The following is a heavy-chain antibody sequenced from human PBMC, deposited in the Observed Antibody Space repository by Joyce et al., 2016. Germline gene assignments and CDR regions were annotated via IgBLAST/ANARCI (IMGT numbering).Heavy chain of an antibody. V-gene: IGHV1-8*03. J-gene: IGHJ5*02. CDR1: GYTFTNYD. Sequence: QVQLVQSGAEVKKPGASVKVSCKASGYTFTNYDINWVRQAPGQGLEWLGWMSPSNGNTGYAQKFQGRVTITRDTSINTAYMELSSLRSEDTAVYYCARNPYESGLFDPWGQGTLVTVSS. CDR3: ARNPYESGLFDP. CDR2: MSPSNGNT. D-gene: IGHD3-22*01.